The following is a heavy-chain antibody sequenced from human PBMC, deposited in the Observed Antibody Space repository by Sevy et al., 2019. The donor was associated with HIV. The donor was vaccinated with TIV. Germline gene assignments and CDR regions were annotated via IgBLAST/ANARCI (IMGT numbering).Heavy chain of an antibody. CDR2: IKQDGYET. CDR1: GFNFRNSW. D-gene: IGHD1-26*01. CDR3: ARDKEEGASVLDY. Sequence: GGSLRLSCATFGFNFRNSWMAWVRQPPGKGLEFLADIKQDGYETYSVDSVKGRFTISRDNAKNSLHLQMNSLRAEDTAMYFCARDKEEGASVLDYWGQGTPVTVSS. J-gene: IGHJ4*02. V-gene: IGHV3-7*03.